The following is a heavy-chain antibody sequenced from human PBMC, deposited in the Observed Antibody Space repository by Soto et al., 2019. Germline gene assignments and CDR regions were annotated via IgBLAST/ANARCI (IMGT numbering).Heavy chain of an antibody. V-gene: IGHV3-23*01. CDR2: IIGSGAIT. Sequence: GGSLSLSCVASEFTFHSYAMSWVRQAPGMGLEWVSSIIGSGAITYYADSVKGRFTISRDNSKSTPYLQMNSLRVEDTALYYCAKDARDTGGNSGIDYWGQGTLVIVSS. CDR3: AKDARDTGGNSGIDY. J-gene: IGHJ4*02. D-gene: IGHD2-21*02. CDR1: EFTFHSYA.